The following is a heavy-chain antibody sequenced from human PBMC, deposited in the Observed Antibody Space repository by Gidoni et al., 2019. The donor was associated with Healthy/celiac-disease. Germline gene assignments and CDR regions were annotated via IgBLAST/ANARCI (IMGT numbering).Heavy chain of an antibody. CDR3: ARHGRTYYYGSGSYSQDAFDI. CDR2: IYYSGST. D-gene: IGHD3-10*01. CDR1: GCSISSSRYY. Sequence: QLQLQESGPGLVKPSETLSLTCTVSGCSISSSRYYWGWIRQPPGKGLEWIWSIYYSGSTYYNPSLKSRVTISVDTSKNQFSLKLSSVTAADTAVYYCARHGRTYYYGSGSYSQDAFDIWGQGTMVTVSS. V-gene: IGHV4-39*01. J-gene: IGHJ3*02.